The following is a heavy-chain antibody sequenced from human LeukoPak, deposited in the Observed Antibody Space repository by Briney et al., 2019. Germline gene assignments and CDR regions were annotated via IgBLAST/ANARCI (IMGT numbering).Heavy chain of an antibody. J-gene: IGHJ4*02. CDR1: GGTFSSYA. CDR3: ARIKYYYDSSGYYLDY. D-gene: IGHD3-22*01. CDR2: IIPILGIA. V-gene: IGHV1-69*04. Sequence: GASVKVSCKASGGTFSSYAISWVRQAPGQGLEWMGRIIPILGIASYAQKFQGRVTITADKSTSTAYMELSSLRSEDTAVYYCARIKYYYDSSGYYLDYWGQGTLVTVSS.